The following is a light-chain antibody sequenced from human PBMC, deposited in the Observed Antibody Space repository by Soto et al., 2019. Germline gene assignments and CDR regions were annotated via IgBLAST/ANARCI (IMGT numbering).Light chain of an antibody. J-gene: IGKJ3*01. Sequence: EIVLTQSPGTLSLSPGERATLSCRASQSVSGSYLAWYQQKPGQAPRLLIYGASSRATGIPDRFSGSGSGTAFTLTINRLEPEDFAVYYCQQYGGSPFTFGPGTKVDIK. CDR2: GAS. CDR1: QSVSGSY. V-gene: IGKV3-20*01. CDR3: QQYGGSPFT.